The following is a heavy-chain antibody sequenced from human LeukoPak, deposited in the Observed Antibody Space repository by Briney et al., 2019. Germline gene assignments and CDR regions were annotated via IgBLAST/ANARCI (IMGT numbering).Heavy chain of an antibody. V-gene: IGHV4-59*01. CDR2: IYYSGST. CDR3: ARARGSVDAFDY. Sequence: SETLSLTCTVSGGSISSYYWSWIRQPPGKGLKWIGYIYYSGSTNYNPSLKSRVTISVDTSKNQFSLKLSSVTAADTAVYYCARARGSVDAFDYWGQGTLVTVSS. D-gene: IGHD5/OR15-5a*01. CDR1: GGSISSYY. J-gene: IGHJ4*02.